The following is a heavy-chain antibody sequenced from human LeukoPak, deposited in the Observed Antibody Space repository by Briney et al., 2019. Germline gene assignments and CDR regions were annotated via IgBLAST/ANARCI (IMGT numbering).Heavy chain of an antibody. V-gene: IGHV4-39*01. CDR3: TRLLHDSRGYYYFDY. J-gene: IGHJ4*02. CDR1: GGSISSSSYY. Sequence: SETLSLTCTVSGGSISSSSYYWGWIRQPPGKGLEWIGSIYFSGSPYHNPSLKSRVTMSVDTSKNQFSLKLNSVNAADTAVYFCTRLLHDSRGYYYFDYWGQGTLATVSS. CDR2: IYFSGSP. D-gene: IGHD3-22*01.